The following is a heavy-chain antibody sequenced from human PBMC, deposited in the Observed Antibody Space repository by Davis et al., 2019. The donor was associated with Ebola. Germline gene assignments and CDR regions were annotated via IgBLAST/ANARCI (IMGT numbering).Heavy chain of an antibody. CDR2: ISVRSIT. V-gene: IGHV3-23*01. CDR1: GFIFSSYA. J-gene: IGHJ5*02. CDR3: AKVHPPTTVTTGWFDP. Sequence: GESLKISCAASGFIFSSYAMSWVCQAPGKGLEWVSSISVRSITYHADSVKGRFTISRDSSKNTLYLQMNSLRAEDTAVYYCAKVHPPTTVTTGWFDPWGQGTLVTVSS. D-gene: IGHD4-17*01.